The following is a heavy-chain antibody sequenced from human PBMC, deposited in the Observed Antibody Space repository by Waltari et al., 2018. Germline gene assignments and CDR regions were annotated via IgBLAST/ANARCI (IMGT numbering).Heavy chain of an antibody. J-gene: IGHJ4*02. CDR3: AKVEEQLVPKIAPFDY. CDR1: GFTFSSYA. V-gene: IGHV3-23*04. D-gene: IGHD6-6*01. CDR2: ISGSGGST. Sequence: EVQLVESGGGLVQPGGSLRLSCAASGFTFSSYAMSWVRPAPGKGLEWVSAISGSGGSTYYADSVKGRFTISRDNSKNTLYLQMNSLRAEDTAVYYCAKVEEQLVPKIAPFDYWGQGTLVTVSS.